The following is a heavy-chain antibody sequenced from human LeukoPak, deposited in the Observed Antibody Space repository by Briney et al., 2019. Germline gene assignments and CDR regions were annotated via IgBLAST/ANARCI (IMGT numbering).Heavy chain of an antibody. J-gene: IGHJ4*02. CDR3: ARAERGWVPAAL. V-gene: IGHV1-46*01. D-gene: IGHD2-2*01. Sequence: ASVKVSCKASGYTFTSYYMHWVRQAPGQGLEWMGIINPSGGSTSYAQKFQGRVTMTRDTSTSTVYMELSSLRSDDTAVYYCARAERGWVPAALWGQGTLVTVSS. CDR1: GYTFTSYY. CDR2: INPSGGST.